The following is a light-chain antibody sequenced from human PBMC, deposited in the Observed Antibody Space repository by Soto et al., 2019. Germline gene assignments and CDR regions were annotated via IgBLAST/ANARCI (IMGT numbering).Light chain of an antibody. Sequence: EIVLTQSPGTLSLSPGERATLSCRASQSVSSSYLAWYQQKPGQAPRLVIYGASSRATGIPDRFSGSGSGSDFTLTISRLEPEDFAVYYCQQYGSSPYTFGQGTDVKIK. J-gene: IGKJ2*01. CDR1: QSVSSSY. V-gene: IGKV3-20*01. CDR3: QQYGSSPYT. CDR2: GAS.